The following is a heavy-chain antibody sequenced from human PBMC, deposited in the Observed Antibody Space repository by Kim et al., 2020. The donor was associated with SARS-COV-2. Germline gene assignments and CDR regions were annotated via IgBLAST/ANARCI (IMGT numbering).Heavy chain of an antibody. CDR2: INPSGGST. V-gene: IGHV1-46*01. J-gene: IGHJ6*02. D-gene: IGHD5-12*01. Sequence: ASVKVSCKASGYTFTTYSMQWVRQAPGQGLEWMGIINPSGGSTSYAQKFQGRVTMTVDTSTSTVYMELTSLRSEDTAVYYCARDTVVRNSGDWDYYYGMDVWGQGTTVTVSS. CDR3: ARDTVVRNSGDWDYYYGMDV. CDR1: GYTFTTYS.